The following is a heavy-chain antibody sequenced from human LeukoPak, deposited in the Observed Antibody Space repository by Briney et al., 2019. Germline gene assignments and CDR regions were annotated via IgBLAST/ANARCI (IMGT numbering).Heavy chain of an antibody. CDR1: GYTFTGYY. CDR3: AARASYASLWFDP. Sequence: GASVKVSCKASGYTFTGYYMHWVRQAPGQGLEWMGRINPNSGGTNYAQKFQGRVTMTRDTSISTAYMELSRLRSDDTAVYYCAARASYASLWFDPWGQGTLVTVSS. V-gene: IGHV1-2*06. CDR2: INPNSGGT. J-gene: IGHJ5*02. D-gene: IGHD1-26*01.